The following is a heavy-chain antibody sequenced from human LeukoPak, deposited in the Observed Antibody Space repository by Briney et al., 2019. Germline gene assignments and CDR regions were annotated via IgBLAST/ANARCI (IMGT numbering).Heavy chain of an antibody. CDR3: ARANVDHYGMDV. V-gene: IGHV3-13*01. D-gene: IGHD3/OR15-3a*01. CDR1: GFTFSSYD. CDR2: IGTAGDT. J-gene: IGHJ6*02. Sequence: GGSLRLSCAASGFTFSSYDMHWVRQATGKGLEWVSAIGTAGDTYYPGSVKGRFTISRENAKNSLYLQMNSLRAGDTAVCYCARANVDHYGMDVWGQGTTVTVSS.